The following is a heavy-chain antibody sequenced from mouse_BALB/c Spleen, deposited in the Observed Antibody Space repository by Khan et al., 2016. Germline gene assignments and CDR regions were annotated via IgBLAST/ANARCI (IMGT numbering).Heavy chain of an antibody. Sequence: QIQLVQSGPELKKSGETVKISCKASGYTFTNYGVHWVKQAPGKGLKWMGWINTNTGAPTYAEEFKGRFAFSLETSASTAFLQIDNLMNEDTATYFCARWYGNYALDYWGQGTSVTVSS. J-gene: IGHJ4*01. V-gene: IGHV9-3*02. D-gene: IGHD2-10*02. CDR1: GYTFTNYG. CDR2: INTNTGAP. CDR3: ARWYGNYALDY.